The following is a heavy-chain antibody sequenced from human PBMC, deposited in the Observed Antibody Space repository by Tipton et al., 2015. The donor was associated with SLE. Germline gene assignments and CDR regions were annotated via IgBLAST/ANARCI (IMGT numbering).Heavy chain of an antibody. J-gene: IGHJ6*02. CDR2: ISTTSRMI. V-gene: IGHV3-48*02. D-gene: IGHD3/OR15-3a*01. CDR1: GFTFGHYS. CDR3: ARDDMIWSSGGMDG. Sequence: SLRLSCTASGFTFGHYSMHWVRQAPGKGLEWLSFISTTSRMIYYADSVEGRFTTSRDNAANALYLQMDSVTDDDTAVYYCARDDMIWSSGGMDGWGQGTTVAGS.